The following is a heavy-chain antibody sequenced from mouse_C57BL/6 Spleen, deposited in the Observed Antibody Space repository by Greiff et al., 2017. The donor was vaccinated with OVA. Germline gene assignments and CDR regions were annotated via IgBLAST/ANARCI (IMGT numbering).Heavy chain of an antibody. D-gene: IGHD2-5*01. CDR3: ARETSYNSNYGRYYFDY. J-gene: IGHJ2*01. CDR1: GFTFSDYY. V-gene: IGHV5-16*01. Sequence: DVKLVESEGGLVQPGSSMKLSCTASGFTFSDYYMAWVRQVPEKGLEWVANINYDGSSTYYLDSLKSRFIISRDNAKNILYLQMSSLKSEDTATYYCARETSYNSNYGRYYFDYWGQGTTLTVSS. CDR2: INYDGSST.